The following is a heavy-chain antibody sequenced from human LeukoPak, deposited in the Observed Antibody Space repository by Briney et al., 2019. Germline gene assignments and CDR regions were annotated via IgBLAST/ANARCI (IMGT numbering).Heavy chain of an antibody. D-gene: IGHD2-15*01. CDR2: ISAYNGNT. CDR1: GYTFTSYG. J-gene: IGHJ5*02. Sequence: ASVKVSCKASGYTFTSYGISWVQQAPGRGLEWMGWISAYNGNTNYAQKLQGRVTMTTDTSTSTAYMELRSLRSDDTAVYYCARDYCSGGSCYSAWFDPWGQGTLVTVSS. V-gene: IGHV1-18*01. CDR3: ARDYCSGGSCYSAWFDP.